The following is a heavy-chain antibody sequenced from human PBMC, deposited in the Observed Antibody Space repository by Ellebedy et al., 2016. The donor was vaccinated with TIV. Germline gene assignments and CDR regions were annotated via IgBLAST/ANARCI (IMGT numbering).Heavy chain of an antibody. D-gene: IGHD4-17*01. V-gene: IGHV3-30*19. CDR1: GFTFSFYG. CDR3: ARVESRLLFYGDYRKLDY. J-gene: IGHJ4*02. CDR2: ISYDGSNK. Sequence: GESLKISCAASGFTFSFYGMHWVRQAPGKGLEWVAVISYDGSNKYYADSVKGRFTISRDNSKNTLYLQMNSLRAEDTAVYYCARVESRLLFYGDYRKLDYWGQGTLVTVSS.